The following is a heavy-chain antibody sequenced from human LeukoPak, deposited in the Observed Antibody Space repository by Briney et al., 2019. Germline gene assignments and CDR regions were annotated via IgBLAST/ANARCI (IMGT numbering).Heavy chain of an antibody. CDR1: KFTFSDYS. D-gene: IGHD1-7*01. Sequence: GGSLRLSCAASKFTFSDYSMSWVRQAPGKGLEWVSSISSIRNYIYCADSVKGRFTISRDNTKNSLFLQMNSLRAEDAAVYHCASENFGNWGQGTLVTVSS. CDR2: ISSIRNYI. J-gene: IGHJ4*02. CDR3: ASENFGN. V-gene: IGHV3-21*04.